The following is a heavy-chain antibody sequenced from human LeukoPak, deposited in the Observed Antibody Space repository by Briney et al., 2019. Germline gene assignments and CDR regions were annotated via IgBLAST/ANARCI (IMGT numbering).Heavy chain of an antibody. CDR3: AKDYAVGSIDY. CDR1: GFTFSGFA. V-gene: IGHV3-23*01. Sequence: GGTLRLSCAASGFTFSGFAMSWIRQAPGKGLEWVSSISRSGESTFYADSVRGRFTISRGNSKNTVSLQMESLRAEDTALYYCAKDYAVGSIDYWGQGTLVTVSS. D-gene: IGHD3-16*01. J-gene: IGHJ4*02. CDR2: ISRSGEST.